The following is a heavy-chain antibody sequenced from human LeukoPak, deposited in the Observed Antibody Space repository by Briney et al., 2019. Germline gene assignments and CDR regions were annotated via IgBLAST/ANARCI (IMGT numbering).Heavy chain of an antibody. CDR3: ARHDIVGSSAWIDAFDF. CDR1: GCSISSGYY. CDR2: IYRSGGT. J-gene: IGHJ3*01. V-gene: IGHV4-38-2*02. Sequence: SETLSLTCSVSGCSISSGYYWGWIRQSPGKGLEWIGNIYRSGGTYYNPSLKSRVTISVDTSKNQFSLKLISVTAADTAVYYGARHDIVGSSAWIDAFDFWGQGTMVTVSS. D-gene: IGHD2-21*01.